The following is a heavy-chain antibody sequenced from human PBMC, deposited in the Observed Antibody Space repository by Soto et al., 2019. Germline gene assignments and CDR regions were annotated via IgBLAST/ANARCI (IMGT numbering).Heavy chain of an antibody. V-gene: IGHV5-51*01. Sequence: PWESLKISCNVSGDNFTTGWIGWVRQVPGKGLEWMGIIYPGDSETKYSPDFEGQVTISSDRSTNTAYLQWRSLRASDTAMYYCARLGFPGAIYFDSWGLGTLVTVS. J-gene: IGHJ4*02. CDR2: IYPGDSET. CDR1: GDNFTTGW. CDR3: ARLGFPGAIYFDS.